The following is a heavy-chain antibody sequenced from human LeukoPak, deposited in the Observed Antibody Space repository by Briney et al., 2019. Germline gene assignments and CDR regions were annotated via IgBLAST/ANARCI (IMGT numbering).Heavy chain of an antibody. V-gene: IGHV4-61*02. CDR1: GDSIRSGTYY. CDR3: ARGGGATRIDY. J-gene: IGHJ4*02. D-gene: IGHD5-12*01. Sequence: SQTLSLTCSVSGDSIRSGTYYWSWIPQPAGKGLEWIGRIYTSGSTSYNPSLKSRVTISVDTSKNQFSLKLTSVTAADTAVYYCARGGGATRIDYWGQGTLVTVSS. CDR2: IYTSGST.